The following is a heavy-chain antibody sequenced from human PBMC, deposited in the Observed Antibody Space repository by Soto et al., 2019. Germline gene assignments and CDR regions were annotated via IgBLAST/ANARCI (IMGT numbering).Heavy chain of an antibody. Sequence: EVQLVESGGGLVKPGGSLRLSCAASGFTFNNAWMTWVRQVPGKGLEWVARIRSKTDGGTADLAAPVKDRFIISRDDSKNTLYLEMNSLKTEDTAVYHCTTLSYCRGSSGFSVLDSWGQGTLVTVSS. CDR2: IRSKTDGGTA. D-gene: IGHD2-21*01. J-gene: IGHJ4*02. V-gene: IGHV3-15*01. CDR1: GFTFNNAW. CDR3: TTLSYCRGSSGFSVLDS.